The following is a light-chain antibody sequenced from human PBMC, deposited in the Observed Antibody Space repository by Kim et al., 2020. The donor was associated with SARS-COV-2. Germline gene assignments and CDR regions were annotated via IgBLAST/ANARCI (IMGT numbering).Light chain of an antibody. Sequence: VSPGETAILACRASQSVSACYVAWYQQKPGQAPRLLIYGASIRAIGIPHRFSGGGSGTDFTLAISGLEPEEFAVYFCQHFGGSLTFGGGTKVDIK. CDR1: QSVSACY. CDR3: QHFGGSLT. V-gene: IGKV3-20*01. CDR2: GAS. J-gene: IGKJ4*01.